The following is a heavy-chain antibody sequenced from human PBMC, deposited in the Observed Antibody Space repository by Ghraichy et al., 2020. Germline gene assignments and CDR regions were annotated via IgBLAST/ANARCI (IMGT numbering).Heavy chain of an antibody. Sequence: SCAASGFTFSSYSMNWVRQAPGKGLEWVSYISSSSSTIYYADSVKGRFTISRDNAKNSLYLQMNSLRAEDTAVYYCARDLMTTVTGGGDYWGQGTLVTVSS. V-gene: IGHV3-48*01. CDR1: GFTFSSYS. J-gene: IGHJ4*02. D-gene: IGHD4-17*01. CDR2: ISSSSSTI. CDR3: ARDLMTTVTGGGDY.